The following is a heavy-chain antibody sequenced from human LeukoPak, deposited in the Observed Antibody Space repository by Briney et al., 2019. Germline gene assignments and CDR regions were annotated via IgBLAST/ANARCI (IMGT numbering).Heavy chain of an antibody. CDR1: GYTFTGYY. J-gene: IGHJ4*02. V-gene: IGHV1-2*02. CDR2: INPNSGGT. Sequence: ASVKVSCKASGYTFTGYYMHWVRQAPGRGLEWMGWINPNSGGTNYAQKFQGRVTMTRDTSISTAYMELSRLRSDDTAVYYCARGGGVYDFWSGYSTGPRDYWGQGTLVTVSS. CDR3: ARGGGVYDFWSGYSTGPRDY. D-gene: IGHD3-3*01.